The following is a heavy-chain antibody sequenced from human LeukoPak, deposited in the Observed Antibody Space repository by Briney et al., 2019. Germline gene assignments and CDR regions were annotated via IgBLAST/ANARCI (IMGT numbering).Heavy chain of an antibody. CDR1: GFTFSTYT. CDR3: ARSLWFGDSNLDY. CDR2: ISTSSIYI. Sequence: GGSLRLSCAASGFTFSTYTMNWVRQAPGKGLEWASSISTSSIYIYYADSLKGRFTISRDNAKNSLYLQVSSLRAEDTAMYYCARSLWFGDSNLDYWGQGTLVTVSS. D-gene: IGHD3-10*01. J-gene: IGHJ4*02. V-gene: IGHV3-21*01.